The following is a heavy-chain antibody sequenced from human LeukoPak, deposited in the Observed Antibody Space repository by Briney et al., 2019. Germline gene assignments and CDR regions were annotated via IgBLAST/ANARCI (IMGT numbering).Heavy chain of an antibody. Sequence: GSLRLSCAASGFTFSSYGMHWVRQAPGKGLEWVAVIWYDGSNKYYADSVKGRFTISRDNSKNTVSLQMNSLRAEDTAVYYCARGLVVVAGPFHYAMDVWGQGTTVTVSS. D-gene: IGHD6-19*01. J-gene: IGHJ6*02. CDR1: GFTFSSYG. CDR3: ARGLVVVAGPFHYAMDV. V-gene: IGHV3-33*01. CDR2: IWYDGSNK.